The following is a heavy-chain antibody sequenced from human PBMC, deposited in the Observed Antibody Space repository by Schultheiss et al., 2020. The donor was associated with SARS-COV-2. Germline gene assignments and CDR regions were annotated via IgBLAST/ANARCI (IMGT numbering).Heavy chain of an antibody. D-gene: IGHD2-21*01. J-gene: IGHJ1*01. V-gene: IGHV3-21*01. CDR3: ARDYCGGCFQH. CDR1: GFTFSSYS. Sequence: GESLKISCAASGFTFSSYSMNWVRQAPGKGLEWVSSISSSSSYIYYADSVKGRFTISRDNAKNSLYPQMNSLRAEDTAVYYCARDYCGGCFQHWGQGTLVTVSS. CDR2: ISSSSSYI.